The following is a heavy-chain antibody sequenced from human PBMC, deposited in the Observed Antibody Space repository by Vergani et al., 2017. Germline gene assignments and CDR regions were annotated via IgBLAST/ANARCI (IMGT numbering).Heavy chain of an antibody. J-gene: IGHJ3*02. CDR1: GFTFSSYS. CDR3: TVVVIAMDAFDI. D-gene: IGHD2-21*01. V-gene: IGHV3-21*01. Sequence: EVQLVESGGGLVKPGGSLRLSCAASGFTFSSYSMNWVRQAPGKGLEWVSSISSSSSYIYYADSVKSRFTISRDNAKNSLYLQMKSLRAEDTAVYYCTVVVIAMDAFDIWGQGTMVTVSS. CDR2: ISSSSSYI.